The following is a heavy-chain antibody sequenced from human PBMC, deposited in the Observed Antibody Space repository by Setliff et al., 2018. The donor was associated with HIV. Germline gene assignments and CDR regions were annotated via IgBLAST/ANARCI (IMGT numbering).Heavy chain of an antibody. CDR1: GGSISSYY. D-gene: IGHD5-12*01. CDR3: AREIWGQVAHVPYGMDV. V-gene: IGHV4-4*07. J-gene: IGHJ6*02. CDR2: FYTSGST. Sequence: KPSETLSLTCTVSGGSISSYYWSWIRLPAGKGLEWIGRFYTSGSTNYNPSLKSRVTMSVDTSKNQFSLKVRYVTAADTAIYYCAREIWGQVAHVPYGMDVWGQGTTVTVSS.